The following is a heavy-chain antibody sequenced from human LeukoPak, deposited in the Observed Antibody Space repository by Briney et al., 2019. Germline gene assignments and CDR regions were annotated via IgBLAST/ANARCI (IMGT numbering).Heavy chain of an antibody. CDR3: ARRGGSYYGPFDY. J-gene: IGHJ4*02. V-gene: IGHV5-51*01. Sequence: GGSLKISCKGSGYSFTNYWIGWVRQMPGKGLEWIGIIYPGDSHTTYSPSFQGQVTISVDKSISTAYLQWSSLKASDTAMYYCARRGGSYYGPFDYWGQGTLVTVSS. CDR1: GYSFTNYW. D-gene: IGHD1-26*01. CDR2: IYPGDSHT.